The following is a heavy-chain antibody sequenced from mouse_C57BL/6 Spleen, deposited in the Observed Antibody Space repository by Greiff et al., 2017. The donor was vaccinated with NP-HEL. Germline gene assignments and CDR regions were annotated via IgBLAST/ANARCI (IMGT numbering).Heavy chain of an antibody. D-gene: IGHD1-1*01. CDR2: IHPNSGST. CDR1: GYTFTSYW. J-gene: IGHJ4*01. Sequence: QVQLQQPGAELVKPGASVKLSCKASGYTFTSYWMHWVKQRPGQGLEWIGMIHPNSGSTNYNEKFKSKATLTVDKSSSTAYMQLSSLTSEDSAVYYCARSRRFYGAMDYWGQGTSVTVSS. CDR3: ARSRRFYGAMDY. V-gene: IGHV1-64*01.